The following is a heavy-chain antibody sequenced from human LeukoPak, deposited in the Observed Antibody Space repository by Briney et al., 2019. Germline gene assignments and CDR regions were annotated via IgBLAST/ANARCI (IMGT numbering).Heavy chain of an antibody. V-gene: IGHV3-7*01. Sequence: GGSLRLSCAASGFSFSSYEMNWVRQAPGKGLEWVANIKQDGSEKYYVDSVKGRFTISRDNAKNSLYLQMNSLRAEDTAVYYCARCYYDFWSGYYPNYYYYYMDVWGKGTTVTVSS. CDR3: ARCYYDFWSGYYPNYYYYYMDV. D-gene: IGHD3-3*01. CDR1: GFSFSSYE. J-gene: IGHJ6*03. CDR2: IKQDGSEK.